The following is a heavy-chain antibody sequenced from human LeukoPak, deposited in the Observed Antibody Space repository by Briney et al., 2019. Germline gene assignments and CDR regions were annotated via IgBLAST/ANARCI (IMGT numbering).Heavy chain of an antibody. Sequence: PGGSLRLSCAVSGFTFSTYAMSWVRQAPGKGLEWVGRSRNRAKSYTTDYAASVKGRFTISRDDSKSTLYLQMNSLETEDTAVYYCSRDATGDHWGQGTLVSVSS. CDR3: SRDATGDH. J-gene: IGHJ4*02. CDR1: GFTFSTYA. V-gene: IGHV3-72*01. CDR2: SRNRAKSYTT.